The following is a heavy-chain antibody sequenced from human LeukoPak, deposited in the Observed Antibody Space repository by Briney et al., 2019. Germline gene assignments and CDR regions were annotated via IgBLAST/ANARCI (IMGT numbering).Heavy chain of an antibody. D-gene: IGHD2-15*01. CDR2: ISFDGYST. Sequence: GGSLRLSCAASGFTFSTYAMSWLHRVPGKGLEWVSSISFDGYSTYYADSVKGRFTISRDNSKNTLYLQRNSRRAEDTALYYCARMGGGTFGDCWGQETLVTVSS. CDR1: GFTFSTYA. CDR3: ARMGGGTFGDC. V-gene: IGHV3-23*01. J-gene: IGHJ4*02.